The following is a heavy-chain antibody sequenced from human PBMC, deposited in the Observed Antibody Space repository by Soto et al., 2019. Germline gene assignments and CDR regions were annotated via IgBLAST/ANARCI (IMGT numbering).Heavy chain of an antibody. Sequence: QITLKESGPTLVKPTQTLTLTCTFSGFSLSTSGVGVGWIRQPPGKALEWLALIYWDDDKRYSPSLKSRLTNTKDXXKXQXXLTMTNMDPVDTATYYCAHRGRILTNYYYYYGMDVWGQGTTVTVSS. CDR2: IYWDDDK. D-gene: IGHD3-9*01. CDR1: GFSLSTSGVG. J-gene: IGHJ6*02. CDR3: AHRGRILTNYYYYYGMDV. V-gene: IGHV2-5*02.